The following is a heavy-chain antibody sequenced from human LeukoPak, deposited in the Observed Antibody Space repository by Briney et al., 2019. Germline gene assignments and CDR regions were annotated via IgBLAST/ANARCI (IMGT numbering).Heavy chain of an antibody. CDR3: ATKRSCTCLK. CDR1: TFPFSTYG. J-gene: IGHJ4*02. Sequence: AGSLRLSCAGYTFPFSTYGIDWVRQAQASGLEWVALTTDDGSNHYYADSVKGPFTISTHNSTSTMYRQMNGLRGGDWPVYYWATKRSCTCLKWGERTLFTVSS. V-gene: IGHV3-30*03. CDR2: TTDDGSNH. D-gene: IGHD2-15*01.